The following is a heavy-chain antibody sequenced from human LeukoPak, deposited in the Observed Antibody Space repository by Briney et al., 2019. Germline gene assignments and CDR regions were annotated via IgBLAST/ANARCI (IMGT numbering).Heavy chain of an antibody. D-gene: IGHD1-26*01. V-gene: IGHV3-23*01. J-gene: IGHJ4*02. CDR2: ISNSGATT. CDR1: GFTFSSYW. CDR3: AKATGIEDY. Sequence: PGGSLRLSCAASGFTFSSYWMSWVRQTPGKGLEWVSAISNSGATTYYAEAVKGRFTISRDNSKNTLYLQLNNLRVDDTAVYYCAKATGIEDYWGQGTLVTVSS.